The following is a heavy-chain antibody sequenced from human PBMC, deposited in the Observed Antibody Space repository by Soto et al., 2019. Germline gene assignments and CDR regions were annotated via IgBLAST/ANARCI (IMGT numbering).Heavy chain of an antibody. CDR1: GGTFSSYA. J-gene: IGHJ4*02. Sequence: SVKVSCKASGGTFSSYAISWVRQAPGQGLEWMGGIIPIFGTANYAQKLQGRVTITADESTSTAYMELSSLRSEDTAVYYCARDVAVAGYFDYWGQGTLVTVSS. V-gene: IGHV1-69*13. CDR3: ARDVAVAGYFDY. CDR2: IIPIFGTA. D-gene: IGHD6-19*01.